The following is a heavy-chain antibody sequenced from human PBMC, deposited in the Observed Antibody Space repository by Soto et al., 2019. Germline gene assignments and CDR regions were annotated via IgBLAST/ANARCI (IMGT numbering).Heavy chain of an antibody. CDR2: IIPIFGTA. CDR3: ASGPTVGATTNEDY. J-gene: IGHJ4*02. V-gene: IGHV1-69*01. CDR1: GGTFSSYA. D-gene: IGHD1-26*01. Sequence: QVQLVQSGAEVKKPGSSVKVSCKASGGTFSSYAISWVRQAPGQGLEWMGGIIPIFGTANYAQKFQGRVTITADESTSTAYMERSSLRSEDTAVYYCASGPTVGATTNEDYWGQGTLVTVSS.